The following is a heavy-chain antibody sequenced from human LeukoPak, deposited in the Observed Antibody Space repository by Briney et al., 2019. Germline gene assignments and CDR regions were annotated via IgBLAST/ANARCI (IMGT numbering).Heavy chain of an antibody. CDR2: FDPEDGET. D-gene: IGHD2-21*01. CDR1: GYTLTELS. V-gene: IGHV1-24*01. J-gene: IGHJ4*02. CDR3: ATALPDTGHLLLTD. Sequence: ASVKVSCKVSGYTLTELSMHWVRQAPGKGLEWMGGFDPEDGETIYAQKFQGRVTMTEDTSTDTAYMELSSLRSEDTAVYYCATALPDTGHLLLTDWGQGTLVTVSS.